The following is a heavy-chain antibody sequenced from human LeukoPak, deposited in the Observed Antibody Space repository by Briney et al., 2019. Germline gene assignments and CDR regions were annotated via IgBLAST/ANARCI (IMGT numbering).Heavy chain of an antibody. D-gene: IGHD3-22*01. J-gene: IGHJ4*02. V-gene: IGHV4-59*01. CDR3: AREHSYYDSSGYYYGSGYFDY. Sequence: SETLSLTCTVSGGSMSTYHWSWIRQPPGKGLEWIGYIYYSGSTNYNPSLKSRVIISVDTSKNQFSLKLSSVTAADTAVYSCAREHSYYDSSGYYYGSGYFDYWGRGTLVTVSS. CDR1: GGSMSTYH. CDR2: IYYSGST.